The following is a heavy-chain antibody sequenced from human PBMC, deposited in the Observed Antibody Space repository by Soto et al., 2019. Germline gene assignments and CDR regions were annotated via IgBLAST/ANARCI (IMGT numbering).Heavy chain of an antibody. CDR2: ISPYNGET. Sequence: QVQLVQSGAEVKKPGASVKVSCKAPGYPFGTYGINWVRRAPGQRLEWMGWISPYNGETKSAQNFQDRVTMSTDTSTNTAYMELKSLRSDDTAVYYCARDPHEFWSSFFFDPWGQGTLVTVSS. CDR3: ARDPHEFWSSFFFDP. J-gene: IGHJ5*02. CDR1: GYPFGTYG. D-gene: IGHD3-3*01. V-gene: IGHV1-18*01.